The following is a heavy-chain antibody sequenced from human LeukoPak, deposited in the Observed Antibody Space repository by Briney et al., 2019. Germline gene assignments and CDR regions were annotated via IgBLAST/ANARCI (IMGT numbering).Heavy chain of an antibody. CDR1: GGSISSSSYY. CDR3: ARVGDSSSSPHYYYYYYMDV. D-gene: IGHD6-6*01. V-gene: IGHV4-39*07. CDR2: IYYSGST. Sequence: PSETLSLTCTVSGGSISSSSYYWGWIRQPPGKGLEWIGSIYYSGSTYYNPSLKSRVTISVDTFKNQFSLKLSSVTAADTAVYYCARVGDSSSSPHYYYYYYMDVWGKGTTVTVSS. J-gene: IGHJ6*03.